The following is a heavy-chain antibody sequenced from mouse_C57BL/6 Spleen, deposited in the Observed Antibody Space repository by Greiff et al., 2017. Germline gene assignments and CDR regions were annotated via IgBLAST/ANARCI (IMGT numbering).Heavy chain of an antibody. Sequence: VQLQESGPELVKPGASVKISCKASGYSFSSSWMNWVKQRPGKGLEWIGRIYPGDGDTNYNGKFKGKATLTVDKSSSTAYMQLSSLTSEDSAVSVCARRNAPIRYGLDYWGQGTSVTVSA. CDR2: IYPGDGDT. J-gene: IGHJ4*01. CDR1: GYSFSSSW. V-gene: IGHV1-82*01. D-gene: IGHD1-1*01. CDR3: ARRNAPIRYGLDY.